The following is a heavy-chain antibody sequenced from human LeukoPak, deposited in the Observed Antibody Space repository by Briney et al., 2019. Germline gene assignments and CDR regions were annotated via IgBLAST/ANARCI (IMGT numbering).Heavy chain of an antibody. CDR3: ARDRLQLYYFDY. CDR2: MNPNSGNT. J-gene: IGHJ4*02. Sequence: ASVKVSCKASGYTFTSLDINWVRQATGQGLEWMGWMNPNSGNTGYAQKFQGRVTMTRNTSISTAYMELSSLRSEDTAVYYCARDRLQLYYFDYWGQGTLVTVSS. D-gene: IGHD1-1*01. V-gene: IGHV1-8*01. CDR1: GYTFTSLD.